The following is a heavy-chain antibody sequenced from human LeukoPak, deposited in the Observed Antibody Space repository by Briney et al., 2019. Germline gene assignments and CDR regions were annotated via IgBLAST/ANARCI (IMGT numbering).Heavy chain of an antibody. V-gene: IGHV4-59*01. CDR1: GGSISSYY. Sequence: PSETLSLTCTVSGGSISSYYWSWIRQPPGKGLEWIGYIYYSGSTNYNPSLKSRVTISVDTSKNQFSLKLSSVTAADTAVYYCATSEGGDYYDSSGYFDYWGQGTLVTVSS. CDR3: ATSEGGDYYDSSGYFDY. J-gene: IGHJ4*02. D-gene: IGHD3-22*01. CDR2: IYYSGST.